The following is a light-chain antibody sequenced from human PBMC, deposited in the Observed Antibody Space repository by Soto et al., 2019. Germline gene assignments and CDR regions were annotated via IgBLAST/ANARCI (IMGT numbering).Light chain of an antibody. CDR1: QCVGRN. V-gene: IGKV3-15*01. Sequence: EMVMAQSPAPLSVSPGERATLSARAIQCVGRNLAWYGQKPAQAPSLLIYVAATRASGIPARFSGSGSGTEFTLTISSRQSEDFASYSCQQYNRWLPLTFGGGTKVEIK. CDR2: VAA. J-gene: IGKJ4*01. CDR3: QQYNRWLPLT.